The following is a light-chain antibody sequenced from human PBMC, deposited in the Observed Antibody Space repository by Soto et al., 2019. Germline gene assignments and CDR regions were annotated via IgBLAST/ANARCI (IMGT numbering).Light chain of an antibody. J-gene: IGKJ1*01. V-gene: IGKV3-20*01. CDR2: GAS. Sequence: EIVLTQSPGTLSLSPGERATLSCRASQSVSSSYLAWYQQKPGQAPRLLIYGASSRATGIPDRFSGSGSGKDFTLTISRLEPEDFAVSSCQQYGSSPLAFGQGTKVEIK. CDR3: QQYGSSPLA. CDR1: QSVSSSY.